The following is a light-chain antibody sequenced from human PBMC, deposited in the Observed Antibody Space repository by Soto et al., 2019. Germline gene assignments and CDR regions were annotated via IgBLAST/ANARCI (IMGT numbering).Light chain of an antibody. CDR2: KAS. J-gene: IGKJ2*01. V-gene: IGKV1-5*03. CDR3: QQYHTYPYT. CDR1: QSIVNL. Sequence: DIQMTQSPSTLSASVGVRVTISCRASQSIVNLLAWYQQKPGKAPKLLICKASSLESGVPSRFSGSGSGTEFTLTISSLQPDEFATYYCQQYHTYPYTFGQGTRLEIK.